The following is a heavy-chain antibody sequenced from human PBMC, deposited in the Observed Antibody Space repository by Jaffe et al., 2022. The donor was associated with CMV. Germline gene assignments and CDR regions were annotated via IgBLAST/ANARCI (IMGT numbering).Heavy chain of an antibody. J-gene: IGHJ6*02. V-gene: IGHV4-59*01. CDR3: ARFGVRGVKRYYYYGMDV. D-gene: IGHD3-10*01. CDR2: IYYSGST. Sequence: QVQLQESGPGLVKPSETLSLTCTVSGGSISSYYWSWIRQPPGKGLEWIGYIYYSGSTNYNPSLKSRVTISVDTSKNQFSLKLSSVTAADTAVYYCARFGVRGVKRYYYYGMDVWGQGTTVTVSS. CDR1: GGSISSYY.